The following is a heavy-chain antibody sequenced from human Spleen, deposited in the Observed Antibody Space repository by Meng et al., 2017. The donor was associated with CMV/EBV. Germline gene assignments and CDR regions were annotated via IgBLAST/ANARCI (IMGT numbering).Heavy chain of an antibody. CDR2: IYSGGST. V-gene: IGHV3-53*01. CDR3: RDGHYSGR. D-gene: IGHD2-21*01. J-gene: IGHJ4*02. CDR1: GFTVSSNY. Sequence: EVQLVESGGGLIRPGGSLRLSCAASGFTVSSNYMSWVRQTPGKGLEWVSVIYSGGSTYYADSVKGRFTISRDNAQNSLYLQMNSLRVEDTAIYYCRDGHYSGRWGQGTLVTVSS.